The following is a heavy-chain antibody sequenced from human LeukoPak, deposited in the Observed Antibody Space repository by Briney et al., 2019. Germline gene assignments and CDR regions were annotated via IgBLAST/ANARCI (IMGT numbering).Heavy chain of an antibody. CDR1: GFTFSSYA. V-gene: IGHV3-30*01. Sequence: QPGGSLRLSCAASGFTFSSYAMYWVRQAPGKGLEWVAVISYDGSNKYYADSVKGRFTISRDNSKNTLYLQMNSLRAEDTAVYYCARAVSAGSGYGAFDIWGQGTMVTVSS. CDR3: ARAVSAGSGYGAFDI. D-gene: IGHD3-22*01. CDR2: ISYDGSNK. J-gene: IGHJ3*02.